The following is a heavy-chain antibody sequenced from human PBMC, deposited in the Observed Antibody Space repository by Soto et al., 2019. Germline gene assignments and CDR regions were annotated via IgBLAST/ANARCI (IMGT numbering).Heavy chain of an antibody. J-gene: IGHJ4*02. CDR3: ARVFGDSDFRAVDY. CDR1: GFTFTSYG. V-gene: IGHV1-18*04. D-gene: IGHD2-21*01. Sequence: ASVKVSCKTSGFTFTSYGITWVRQAPGQGLEWMGWIRAYNGNTNYVQNFKDRVAMTTDPSTRTAYMELKSLKSDDSAVYYCARVFGDSDFRAVDYWCQGPLVTGSS. CDR2: IRAYNGNT.